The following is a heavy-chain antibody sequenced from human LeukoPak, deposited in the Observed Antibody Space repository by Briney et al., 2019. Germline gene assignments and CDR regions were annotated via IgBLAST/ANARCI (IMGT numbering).Heavy chain of an antibody. V-gene: IGHV3-30-3*01. Sequence: GGSLRLSRAASGFTFSSYAMHWVRQAPGKGLEWVAVISYDGSNKYYADSVKGRFTISRDNSKNTLYLQMNSLRAEDTAVYYCARVRGIQLWPTIDYYYYGVDVWGQGTTVTVSS. J-gene: IGHJ6*02. CDR3: ARVRGIQLWPTIDYYYYGVDV. CDR2: ISYDGSNK. D-gene: IGHD5-18*01. CDR1: GFTFSSYA.